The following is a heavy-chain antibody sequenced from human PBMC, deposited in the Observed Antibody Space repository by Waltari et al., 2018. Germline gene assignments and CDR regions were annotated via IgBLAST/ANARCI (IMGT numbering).Heavy chain of an antibody. J-gene: IGHJ4*02. D-gene: IGHD3-16*01. Sequence: QVQLQESGPGLVKPSETLSLTCPVSGGSISSHYWSWIRQPPGKGLEWIGYIYYSGSTNYNPSLKSRVTISVDTSKNQFSLKLSSVTAADTAVYYCARDGGPLAYFDYWGQGTLVTVSS. CDR3: ARDGGPLAYFDY. V-gene: IGHV4-59*11. CDR2: IYYSGST. CDR1: GGSISSHY.